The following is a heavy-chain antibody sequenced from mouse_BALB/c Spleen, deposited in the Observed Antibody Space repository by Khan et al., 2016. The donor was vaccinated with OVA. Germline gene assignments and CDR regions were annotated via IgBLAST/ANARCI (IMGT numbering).Heavy chain of an antibody. CDR2: ISSDGDYT. CDR1: GFTFSTYA. CDR3: ARAAYGNFAY. J-gene: IGHJ3*01. V-gene: IGHV5-9-3*01. D-gene: IGHD2-1*01. Sequence: EVKLVESGGGLVKPGGSLKLSCAASGFTFSTYAMSWVRQTPEKRLEWVATISSDGDYTYYPDNVTGRFTISRDNAKHTLYLQMSSLRSEDTAMYYCARAAYGNFAYWGQGTLVTVSA.